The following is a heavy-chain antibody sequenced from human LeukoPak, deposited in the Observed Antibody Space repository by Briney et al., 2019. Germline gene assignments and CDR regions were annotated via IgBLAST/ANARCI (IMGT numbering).Heavy chain of an antibody. Sequence: GGSLRLSCAASGFTVGSNTMSWVRQAPGKGLEWIARIKSKTDGGTTDYAAPVKGRFTISRDDSQNTLDLQTNSLKTEDTAVYYCTTGYDYGAYWGLGTLVTVSS. V-gene: IGHV3-15*01. CDR3: TTGYDYGAY. CDR2: IKSKTDGGTT. J-gene: IGHJ4*02. CDR1: GFTVGSNT. D-gene: IGHD5-18*01.